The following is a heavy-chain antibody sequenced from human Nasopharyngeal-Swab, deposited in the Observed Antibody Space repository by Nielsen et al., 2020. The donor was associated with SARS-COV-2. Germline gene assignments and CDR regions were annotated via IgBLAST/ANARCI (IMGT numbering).Heavy chain of an antibody. J-gene: IGHJ5*02. CDR2: FDPEDGET. V-gene: IGHV1-24*01. Sequence: WVRQAPGQGLEWMRGFDPEDGETIYAQKFQGRVTMTEDTSTDTAYMELSSLRSKDTAVYYCATGPVVAATEWFDPWGQGTLVTVSS. D-gene: IGHD2-15*01. CDR3: ATGPVVAATEWFDP.